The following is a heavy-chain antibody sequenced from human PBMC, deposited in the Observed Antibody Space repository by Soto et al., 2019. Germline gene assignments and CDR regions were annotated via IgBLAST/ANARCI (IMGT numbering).Heavy chain of an antibody. V-gene: IGHV4-39*01. J-gene: IGHJ4*02. CDR2: IYYSGST. Sequence: PSETLSLTCTVSGGSISSSSYYWGWIRQPPGKGLEWIGSIYYSGSTYYNPSLKSRVTISVDTSKNQFSLKLSSVTAADTAVYYCARRLGAGSYYFDYWGQGTLVTAPQ. D-gene: IGHD3-16*01. CDR3: ARRLGAGSYYFDY. CDR1: GGSISSSSYY.